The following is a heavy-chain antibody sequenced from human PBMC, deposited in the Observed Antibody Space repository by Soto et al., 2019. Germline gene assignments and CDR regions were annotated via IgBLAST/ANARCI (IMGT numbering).Heavy chain of an antibody. Sequence: SETLSLTCTVSGGSVSSGSYYWSWIRQPPGKGLEWIGYIYYSGSTKYNPSLKSRVTISVDTSKNQFSLKLSSVTAADTAVYYCARVRDGYKSPAFDIWGQGTMVTVSS. D-gene: IGHD5-12*01. CDR1: GGSVSSGSYY. CDR3: ARVRDGYKSPAFDI. V-gene: IGHV4-61*01. J-gene: IGHJ3*02. CDR2: IYYSGST.